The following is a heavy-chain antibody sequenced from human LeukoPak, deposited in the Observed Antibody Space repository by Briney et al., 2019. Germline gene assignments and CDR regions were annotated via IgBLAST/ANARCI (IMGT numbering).Heavy chain of an antibody. CDR3: AKGWLKSSLDGFDI. V-gene: IGHV3-23*01. J-gene: IGHJ3*02. CDR2: TSSSGTST. Sequence: PGGSLRLSCAASGSTFSNYAMSWVRQAPGKGLEWVSGTSSSGTSTYYTDSVKGRFTISRDNSKNMLYLQMNSLRAEDTAIYYCAKGWLKSSLDGFDIWGQGTMVTVSS. CDR1: GSTFSNYA. D-gene: IGHD1-26*01.